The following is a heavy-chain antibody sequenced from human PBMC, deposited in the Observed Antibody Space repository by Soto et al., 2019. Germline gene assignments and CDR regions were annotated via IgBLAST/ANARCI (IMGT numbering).Heavy chain of an antibody. J-gene: IGHJ4*02. CDR2: IYWDDDK. V-gene: IGHV2-5*02. CDR1: GFSLSNSGVG. D-gene: IGHD2-2*01. CDR3: AHLLGGCSSAGCSPLRFDY. Sequence: QITLKESGPPLVNPTETLTLTCTFSGFSLSNSGVGVGWIRQPPGKALEWLALIYWDDDKRYSPSLRSRLTITKDTSKNQVVLTMTNMDPVDTGTYYCAHLLGGCSSAGCSPLRFDYWGQGILVTVSS.